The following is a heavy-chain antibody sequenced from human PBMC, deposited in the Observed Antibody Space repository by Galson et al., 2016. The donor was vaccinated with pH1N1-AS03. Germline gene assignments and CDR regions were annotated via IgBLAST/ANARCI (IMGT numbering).Heavy chain of an antibody. D-gene: IGHD3/OR15-3a*01. CDR2: ISYDGSGK. CDR3: ARDHDFWTGYSGGYYYYIDV. CDR1: GFTFSSYA. J-gene: IGHJ6*03. Sequence: SLRLSCAASGFTFSSYAMHWVRQAPGKGLEWVAVISYDGSGKYYVDSVKGRFTISRDNSKNTLYLQMNSLRAEDTAVYYCARDHDFWTGYSGGYYYYIDVWGKGTTVTVSS. V-gene: IGHV3-30*01.